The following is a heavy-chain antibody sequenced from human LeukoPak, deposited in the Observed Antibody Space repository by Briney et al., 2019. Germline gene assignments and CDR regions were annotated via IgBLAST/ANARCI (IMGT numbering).Heavy chain of an antibody. J-gene: IGHJ3*02. CDR1: GGTFSSYA. Sequence: ASVKVSCKASGGTFSSYAISWVRQAPGQGLEWMGRIIPIFGTANYAQKFQGRVTITTDESTSTAYMELSSLRSEDTAVYYCARDLGTAMVLDAFDIWGQGTMVTVSS. CDR3: ARDLGTAMVLDAFDI. CDR2: IIPIFGTA. D-gene: IGHD5-18*01. V-gene: IGHV1-69*05.